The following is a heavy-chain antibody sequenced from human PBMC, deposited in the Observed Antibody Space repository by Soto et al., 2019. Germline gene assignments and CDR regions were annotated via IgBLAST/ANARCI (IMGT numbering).Heavy chain of an antibody. J-gene: IGHJ4*02. V-gene: IGHV4-4*07. D-gene: IGHD3-10*01. CDR1: GGSINSYW. CDR3: ARDIGSFAYGEGY. Sequence: QVQLQESGPGLVKPSENLSLTCSVSGGSINSYWWSWIRQPAGKGLEWIGRVYSSGTTDYNPSLNSRATMSVETSKNQFSLKLSSVTAADTAVYYCARDIGSFAYGEGYWGQGIQVTVSS. CDR2: VYSSGTT.